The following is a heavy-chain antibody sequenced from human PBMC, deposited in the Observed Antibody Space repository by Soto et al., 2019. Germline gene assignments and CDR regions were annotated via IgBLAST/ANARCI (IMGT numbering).Heavy chain of an antibody. D-gene: IGHD1-1*01. Sequence: GGSLRLSCAASGFTFSSYGMHWVRQAPGKGLEWVAVISYDGSNKYYADSVKGRFTISRDNSKNTLYLQMNSLRAEDTAVYYCAKDSVQEKYYYYYMDVWGKGTTVTVSS. J-gene: IGHJ6*03. CDR3: AKDSVQEKYYYYYMDV. V-gene: IGHV3-30*18. CDR1: GFTFSSYG. CDR2: ISYDGSNK.